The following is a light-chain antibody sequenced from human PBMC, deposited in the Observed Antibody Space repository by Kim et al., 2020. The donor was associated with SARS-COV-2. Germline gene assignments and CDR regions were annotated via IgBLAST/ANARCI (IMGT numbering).Light chain of an antibody. CDR3: QHYGDSPRT. Sequence: IMLTQSPAILSLSPGERATLSCRASQTIGDSYLVWYQQKPGQAPRLLIYGASSRATGIPDRFSGSGSGTDFTLTISRLESEDFAVYYCQHYGDSPRTFGQGTKVDIK. CDR2: GAS. J-gene: IGKJ1*01. V-gene: IGKV3-20*01. CDR1: QTIGDSY.